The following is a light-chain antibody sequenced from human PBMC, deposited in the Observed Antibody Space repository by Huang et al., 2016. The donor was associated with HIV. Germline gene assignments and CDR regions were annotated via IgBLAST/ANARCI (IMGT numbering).Light chain of an antibody. CDR3: QQRSNWL. J-gene: IGKJ4*01. Sequence: EIVLTQSPATLSLSPGERATLSCRASQSVSSYLAWYQQKPGQAPRLLIYDASNRATGIPARFSGSGSGTDFTLTISSLEPEDFAVYYCQQRSNWLFGGGTKVAIK. CDR2: DAS. V-gene: IGKV3-11*01. CDR1: QSVSSY.